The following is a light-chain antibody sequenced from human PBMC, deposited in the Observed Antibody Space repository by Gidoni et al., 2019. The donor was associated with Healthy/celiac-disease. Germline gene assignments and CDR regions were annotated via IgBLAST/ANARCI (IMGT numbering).Light chain of an antibody. V-gene: IGKV1-33*01. Sequence: DIQMTQSPSSLSASVGDRVTITCQASQDISNYVNWYQQKPGKAPKLLIYDASNLETGVPSRFSGSGSGTDFTFTIRSLQPEDIATYYCQQYDNLLFTFGPGTKVDIK. J-gene: IGKJ3*01. CDR1: QDISNY. CDR2: DAS. CDR3: QQYDNLLFT.